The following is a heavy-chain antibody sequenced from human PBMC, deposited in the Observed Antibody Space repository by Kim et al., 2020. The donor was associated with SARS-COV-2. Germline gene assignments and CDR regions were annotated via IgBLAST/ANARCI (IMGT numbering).Heavy chain of an antibody. V-gene: IGHV3-30*18. CDR1: GFTFSSYG. CDR3: AKESGSGSYYVWTYYYYGMDV. Sequence: GGSLRLSCAASGFTFSSYGMHWVRQAPGKGLEWVAVISYDGSNKYYADSVKGRFTISRDNSKNTLYLQMNSLRAEDTAVYYCAKESGSGSYYVWTYYYYGMDVCGHGTTVTASS. D-gene: IGHD3-10*01. J-gene: IGHJ6*02. CDR2: ISYDGSNK.